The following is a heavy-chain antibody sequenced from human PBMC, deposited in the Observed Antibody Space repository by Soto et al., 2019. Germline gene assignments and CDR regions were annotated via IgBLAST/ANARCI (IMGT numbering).Heavy chain of an antibody. J-gene: IGHJ5*02. CDR1: GFTFSSYS. V-gene: IGHV3-21*01. Sequence: EVQLVESGGGLVKPGGSLRLSCAASGFTFSSYSMNWVRQAPGKGLEWVSSISSSSSYIYYADSVKGRFTISRDNAKNSLYLQMNSLRAEDTGVYYCAREGMAAGGTGWFGPWGQGTLVTVSS. D-gene: IGHD6-13*01. CDR2: ISSSSSYI. CDR3: AREGMAAGGTGWFGP.